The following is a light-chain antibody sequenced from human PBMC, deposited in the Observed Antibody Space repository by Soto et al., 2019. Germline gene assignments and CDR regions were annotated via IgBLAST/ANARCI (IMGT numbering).Light chain of an antibody. Sequence: DIQMTQSPSSLSASIGDRVTITCRPSQSIASYLNWYQQKPGRAPKLLSYASSLQSGVPSRFRGSGSGTDFSLTISNLQPEDFATYFCQQSYSSPPTFGQGTKVE. V-gene: IGKV1-39*01. CDR1: QSIASY. CDR2: AS. J-gene: IGKJ1*01. CDR3: QQSYSSPPT.